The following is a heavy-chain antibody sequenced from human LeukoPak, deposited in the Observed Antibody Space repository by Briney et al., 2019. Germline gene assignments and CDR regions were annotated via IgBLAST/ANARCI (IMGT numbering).Heavy chain of an antibody. CDR2: INPNSGGT. CDR3: ARDSRISGSGSYYGY. J-gene: IGHJ4*02. CDR1: GYTFTGYY. Sequence: ASVKVSCKASGYTFTGYYMHWVRQAPGQGLEGMGWINPNSGGTNYAQKFQGRVTMTRDTSISTAYMELSRLRSDDTAVYYCARDSRISGSGSYYGYWGQGTLVTVSS. V-gene: IGHV1-2*02. D-gene: IGHD3-10*01.